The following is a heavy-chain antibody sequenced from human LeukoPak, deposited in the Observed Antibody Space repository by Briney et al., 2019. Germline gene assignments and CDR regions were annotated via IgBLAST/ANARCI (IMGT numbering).Heavy chain of an antibody. CDR2: ISSSSSYI. J-gene: IGHJ4*02. D-gene: IGHD3-3*01. Sequence: GGSLRLSCAASGFTFSSYSMNWVRQAPGKGLEWVSSISSSSSYIYYADSVKGRFTISRDNAKNSLYLQMNSLRAEDTAVNYCARLGITIFGVVSDYWGQGTLVTVSS. CDR1: GFTFSSYS. CDR3: ARLGITIFGVVSDY. V-gene: IGHV3-21*01.